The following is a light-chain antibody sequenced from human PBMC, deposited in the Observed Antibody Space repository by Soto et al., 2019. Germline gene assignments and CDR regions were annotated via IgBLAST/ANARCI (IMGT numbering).Light chain of an antibody. V-gene: IGKV3-15*01. CDR3: QQYNEWPPIT. CDR1: QSVKSH. Sequence: EIVMTQSPATLSVSPWERATLSCWASQSVKSHLAWYHQKPGQAPRLLIYDASTRVAGVPARFSGSGSGTEFALTISSLQSEDFGVYYCQQYNEWPPITFGQGTRLEIK. CDR2: DAS. J-gene: IGKJ5*01.